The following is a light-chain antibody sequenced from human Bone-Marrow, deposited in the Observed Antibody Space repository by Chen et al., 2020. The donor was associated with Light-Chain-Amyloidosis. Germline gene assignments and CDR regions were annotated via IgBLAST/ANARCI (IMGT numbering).Light chain of an antibody. V-gene: IGLV2-14*01. CDR1: SRAVGGDNH. CDR3: SSYTSTDTLV. Sequence: QSALTPPASGSGSPGQSSTTSCPGTSRAVGGDNHVSWYQQHPDKAPKLMIYEVTHRPSWVPDRCSGSRSDNTASLTISGLQTEDEADYFCSSYTSTDTLVFGSGTRVTVL. J-gene: IGLJ1*01. CDR2: EVT.